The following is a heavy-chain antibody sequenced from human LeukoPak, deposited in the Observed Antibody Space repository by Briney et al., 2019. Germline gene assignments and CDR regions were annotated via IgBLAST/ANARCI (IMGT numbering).Heavy chain of an antibody. CDR2: ISRSGSTK. D-gene: IGHD3-22*01. CDR1: GFTFSDYN. CDR3: ARDTNYYDSSGPSDFDY. V-gene: IGHV3-11*04. J-gene: IGHJ4*02. Sequence: GGSLRLSCAASGFTFSDYNMRWIRQAPGKGLEWVSSISRSGSTKYYADSVKGRFTISRDNAKNSLYLQMNSLRAEDTAVYYCARDTNYYDSSGPSDFDYWGQGTLVTVSS.